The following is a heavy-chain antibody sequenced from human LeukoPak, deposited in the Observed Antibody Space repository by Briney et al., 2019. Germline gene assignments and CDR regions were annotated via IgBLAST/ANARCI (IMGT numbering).Heavy chain of an antibody. Sequence: ASVKVSCKASGYTFTSYGISWVRQAPGQGLEWMGWISAYNGNTNYAQKLQDRVTMTTDTSTTTANMELRSLRSDDTAVYYCAREGGGYGGYDYWGQGTLVTVSS. CDR3: AREGGGYGGYDY. V-gene: IGHV1-18*01. CDR1: GYTFTSYG. J-gene: IGHJ4*02. CDR2: ISAYNGNT. D-gene: IGHD2-15*01.